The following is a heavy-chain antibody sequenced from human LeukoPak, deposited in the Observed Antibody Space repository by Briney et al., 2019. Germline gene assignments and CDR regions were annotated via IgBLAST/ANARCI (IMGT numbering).Heavy chain of an antibody. CDR2: INPNNGGT. D-gene: IGHD5-18*01. CDR1: GYTFTTKF. J-gene: IGHJ6*02. CDR3: ARVRQNSYGYYYYGMDV. V-gene: IGHV1-2*02. Sequence: ASVKVSCKASGYTFTTKFMHWVRQAPGQGLEWMGWINPNNGGTKYAQNFQGRVTMTRDTSISTVYLEVSTLRSDDTAVYYCARVRQNSYGYYYYGMDVWGQGTTVTVSS.